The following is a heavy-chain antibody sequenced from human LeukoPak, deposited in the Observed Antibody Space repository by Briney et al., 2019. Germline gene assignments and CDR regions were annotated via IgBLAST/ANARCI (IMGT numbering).Heavy chain of an antibody. Sequence: ASVKVSCKASGYTFTSYYMHWVRQAPGQGLEWMGIINPSGGSTSYAQKFQGRVTMTRDTSISTAYMELSRLRSDDTAVYYCARGTVVYSLDYWGQGTLVTVSS. D-gene: IGHD4-23*01. CDR3: ARGTVVYSLDY. J-gene: IGHJ4*02. V-gene: IGHV1-46*01. CDR2: INPSGGST. CDR1: GYTFTSYY.